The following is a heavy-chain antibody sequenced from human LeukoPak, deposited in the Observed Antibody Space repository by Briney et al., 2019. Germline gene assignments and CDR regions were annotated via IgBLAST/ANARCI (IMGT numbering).Heavy chain of an antibody. Sequence: GGSLRLSCAPSGFTFSSYSMNWVRQAPGKGLEWVSPISSSSSYIYYADSVKGRFTISRDNATNSLYLQMNSLRAEDAAVFYCARPDEQQLVRDAFDIWGQGTMVTVSS. CDR1: GFTFSSYS. D-gene: IGHD6-13*01. CDR3: ARPDEQQLVRDAFDI. V-gene: IGHV3-21*01. CDR2: ISSSSSYI. J-gene: IGHJ3*02.